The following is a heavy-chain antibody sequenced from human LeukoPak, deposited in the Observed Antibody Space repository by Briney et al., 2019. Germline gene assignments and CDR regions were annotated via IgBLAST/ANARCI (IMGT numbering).Heavy chain of an antibody. J-gene: IGHJ4*02. CDR2: IYTSGST. V-gene: IGHV4-4*07. Sequence: SETLSLTCTVSGGSISSYYWSWIRQPAGKGLEWIGRIYTSGSTNYNPSLKSRVSMSVDTSKNQFSLKLSSVTAADTAVYYCARELERRLYFDYWGQGTLVTVSS. D-gene: IGHD1-1*01. CDR3: ARELERRLYFDY. CDR1: GGSISSYY.